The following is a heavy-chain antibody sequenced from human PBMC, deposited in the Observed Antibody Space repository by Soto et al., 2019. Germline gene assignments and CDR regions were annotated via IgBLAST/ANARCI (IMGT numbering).Heavy chain of an antibody. CDR2: IGHTGSPI. J-gene: IGHJ4*02. CDR3: ARGSWYYCFDW. Sequence: QVQLVESEGGLVKPGGSLTLSCVGSGFTLSDYYMSWIRQAPGKGLEWVAYIGHTGSPIFYADSVKGRFTISRDNAKNSLYLQMNSLRAEDTALYYCARGSWYYCFDWWGQGTLVTVSS. V-gene: IGHV3-11*01. D-gene: IGHD6-13*01. CDR1: GFTLSDYY.